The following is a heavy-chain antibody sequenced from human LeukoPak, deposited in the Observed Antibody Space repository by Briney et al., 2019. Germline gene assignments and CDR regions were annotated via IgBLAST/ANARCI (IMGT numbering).Heavy chain of an antibody. Sequence: GASVKVSCKASGGTFSSYAISWVRQAPGQGLEWMGGIIPIFGTANYAQKFQGRVTITTDESTSTAYMELSSLGSEDTAVYYCASKRVGGELTDYYYYYMDVWGKGTTVTVSS. V-gene: IGHV1-69*05. J-gene: IGHJ6*03. D-gene: IGHD1-26*01. CDR2: IIPIFGTA. CDR3: ASKRVGGELTDYYYYYMDV. CDR1: GGTFSSYA.